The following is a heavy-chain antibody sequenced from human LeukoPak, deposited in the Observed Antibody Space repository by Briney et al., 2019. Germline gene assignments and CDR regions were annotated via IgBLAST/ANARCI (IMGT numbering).Heavy chain of an antibody. D-gene: IGHD2-15*01. Sequence: PGGSLRLSCTASGFTFRDYGMHWVRQAPGKGLEWVAVVSYDGSDKYYADSVKGRFTISRDNAKNSLYLQMNSLRAEDTAVYYCARWDAYCSGGRCYSGDFAFDIWGQGTMVTVSS. V-gene: IGHV3-30*03. CDR1: GFTFRDYG. CDR2: VSYDGSDK. J-gene: IGHJ3*02. CDR3: ARWDAYCSGGRCYSGDFAFDI.